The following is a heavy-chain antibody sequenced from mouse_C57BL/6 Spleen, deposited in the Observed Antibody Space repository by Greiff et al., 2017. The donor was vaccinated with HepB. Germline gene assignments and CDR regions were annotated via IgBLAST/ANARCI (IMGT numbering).Heavy chain of an antibody. Sequence: QVQLQQSGAELVRPGASVTLSCKASGYTFTDYEMHWVKQTPVHGLEWIGAIDPETGGTAYNQKFKGKAILTADKSSSTAYMELRSLTSEDSAVYYCTRSSSGYVGYYAMDYWGQGTSVTVSS. J-gene: IGHJ4*01. CDR2: IDPETGGT. CDR1: GYTFTDYE. V-gene: IGHV1-15*01. D-gene: IGHD3-2*02. CDR3: TRSSSGYVGYYAMDY.